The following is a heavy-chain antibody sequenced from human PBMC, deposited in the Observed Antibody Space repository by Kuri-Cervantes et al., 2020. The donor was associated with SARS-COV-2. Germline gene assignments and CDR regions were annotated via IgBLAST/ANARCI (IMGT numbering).Heavy chain of an antibody. V-gene: IGHV4-39*01. D-gene: IGHD3-10*01. CDR3: ARQGRIENWFDP. Sequence: SETLSLTRTVSGGSISSSSYYWGWIRQPPGKGLEWIGSIFHSGSTYYNPSLKSRVTIFVDTSKNRFSLELSSGAAADTAVYYCARQGRIENWFDPWGQGTLVTVSS. CDR1: GGSISSSSYY. CDR2: IFHSGST. J-gene: IGHJ5*02.